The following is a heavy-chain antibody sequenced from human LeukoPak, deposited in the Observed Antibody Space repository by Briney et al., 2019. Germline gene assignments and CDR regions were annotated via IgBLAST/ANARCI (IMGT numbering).Heavy chain of an antibody. J-gene: IGHJ4*02. Sequence: SETLSLTCAVSGYSIGSGYFWGWFRQAPGMGLEWIGGLYHSGITYYNPSLKSRVTISMDTSKNQFSLKLTSVTAADTAVYYCARHALFDSTGYYYVLDYWGQGTLATVSS. V-gene: IGHV4-38-2*01. D-gene: IGHD3-22*01. CDR2: LYHSGIT. CDR3: ARHALFDSTGYYYVLDY. CDR1: GYSIGSGYF.